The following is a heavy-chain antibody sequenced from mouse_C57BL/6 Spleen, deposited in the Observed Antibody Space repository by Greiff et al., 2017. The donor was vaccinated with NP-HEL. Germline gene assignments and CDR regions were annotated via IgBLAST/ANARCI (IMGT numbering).Heavy chain of an antibody. V-gene: IGHV1-59*01. D-gene: IGHD2-2*01. CDR1: GYTFTSYW. CDR3: ARSGGYDEDYAMDY. Sequence: VKLKQPGAELVRPGTSVKLSCKASGYTFTSYWMHWVKQRPGQGLEWIGVIDPSDSYTNYNQKFKGKATLTVDTSSSTAYMQLSSLTSEDSAVYYCARSGGYDEDYAMDYWGQGTSVTVSS. J-gene: IGHJ4*01. CDR2: IDPSDSYT.